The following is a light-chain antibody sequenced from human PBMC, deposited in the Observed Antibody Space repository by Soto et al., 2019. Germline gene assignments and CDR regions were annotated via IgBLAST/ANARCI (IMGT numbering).Light chain of an antibody. CDR2: NAS. J-gene: IGKJ5*01. Sequence: EIQMTQSPSSLSVSLGDRVTITCQASQNINNYLNWYQQKPGKAPKLLIYNASNLEAGVPSRFRGSGSGTDFTFTISRLQPEDIATYYCQQYENLPTFGQGTRLEIK. CDR3: QQYENLPT. CDR1: QNINNY. V-gene: IGKV1-33*01.